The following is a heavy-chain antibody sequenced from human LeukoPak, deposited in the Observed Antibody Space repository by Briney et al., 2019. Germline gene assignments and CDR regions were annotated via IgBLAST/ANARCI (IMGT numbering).Heavy chain of an antibody. J-gene: IGHJ4*02. V-gene: IGHV4-4*07. CDR3: ARSGLRYFAWDIAY. CDR1: GGSSSSYY. CDR2: IYTSGST. D-gene: IGHD3-9*01. Sequence: SETLSLTCTVSGGSSSSYYWSWIRQPAGKGLEWTGRIYTSGSTNYNPSLKSRVTMSVDTSKNQFSLKLSSVTAADTAVYYCARSGLRYFAWDIAYWGQGTLVTVSS.